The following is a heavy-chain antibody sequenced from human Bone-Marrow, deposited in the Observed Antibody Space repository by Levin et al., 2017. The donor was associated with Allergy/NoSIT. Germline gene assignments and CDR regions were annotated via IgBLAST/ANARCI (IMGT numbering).Heavy chain of an antibody. Sequence: PGESLKISCAASGFTFSSYAMHWVRQAPGKGLEWVAVISYGGTITHYVDSVKGRFTISRDNSENTLDLQMNSLRPEDTAVYYCATSPGGDYWGQGTLVTVSS. V-gene: IGHV3-30-3*01. CDR1: GFTFSSYA. D-gene: IGHD2-2*01. CDR2: ISYGGTIT. CDR3: ATSPGGDY. J-gene: IGHJ4*02.